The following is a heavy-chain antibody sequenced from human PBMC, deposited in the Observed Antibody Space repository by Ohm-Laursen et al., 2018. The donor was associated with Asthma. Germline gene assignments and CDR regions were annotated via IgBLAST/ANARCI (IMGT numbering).Heavy chain of an antibody. CDR2: MSYDGSNK. V-gene: IGHV3-30-3*01. CDR3: ARGHGGIQRWLSYQCDN. J-gene: IGHJ4*02. D-gene: IGHD5-18*01. Sequence: SLGLSCAASGLNFSSSTMHWVRQAPGKGLEWVAVMSYDGSNKYHADSVEGRFTISRDNSKNTLFLQMNSLRPEDTAVYYCARGHGGIQRWLSYQCDNWGQGALVTVSS. CDR1: GLNFSSST.